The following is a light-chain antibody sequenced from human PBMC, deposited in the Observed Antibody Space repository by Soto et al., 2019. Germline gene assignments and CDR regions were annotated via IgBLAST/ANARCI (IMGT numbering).Light chain of an antibody. Sequence: SYELTQPPSVSVAPGKTARITCGGNNIGSKSVHWYQRKPGQAPVLVIYYDNTRPSGIPERISGSNSGNTATLTFSRVEAGDEADYYCQVWDTSSDHVVFGGGTKVTVL. CDR3: QVWDTSSDHVV. J-gene: IGLJ2*01. CDR1: NIGSKS. CDR2: YDN. V-gene: IGLV3-21*04.